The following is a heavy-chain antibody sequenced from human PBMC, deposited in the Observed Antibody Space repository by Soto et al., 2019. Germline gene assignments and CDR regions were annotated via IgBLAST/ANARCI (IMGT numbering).Heavy chain of an antibody. D-gene: IGHD3-10*01. J-gene: IGHJ4*02. V-gene: IGHV3-30*04. CDR2: ISRDGTNK. CDR3: ARSRSGAVADSFDF. Sequence: GGSLRLSCAAYGFTFSRYAIHWVRQAPGKGLEWVAVISRDGTNKYYVDSVKGRFTISRDNSRNTLYLQMNSLRHEDAAVYYCARSRSGAVADSFDFWGQGTLVTVSS. CDR1: GFTFSRYA.